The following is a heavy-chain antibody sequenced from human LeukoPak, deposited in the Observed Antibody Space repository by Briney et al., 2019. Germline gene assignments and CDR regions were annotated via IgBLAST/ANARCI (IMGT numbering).Heavy chain of an antibody. CDR3: ARDFYGSGRHPDY. CDR2: INPSGGSI. V-gene: IGHV1-46*01. J-gene: IGHJ4*02. Sequence: GASVKVSCKASGYIFTSYYMYWVRQAPGQGLEWMGIINPSGGSIRYAQKFQGRVTMTRDMSTSTVYMELSSLRSEDTAVHYCARDFYGSGRHPDYWGQGTLVTVSS. D-gene: IGHD3-10*01. CDR1: GYIFTSYY.